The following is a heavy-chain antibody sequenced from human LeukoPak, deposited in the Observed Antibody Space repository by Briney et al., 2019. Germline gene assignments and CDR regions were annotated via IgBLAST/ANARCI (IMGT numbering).Heavy chain of an antibody. Sequence: GGSLRLSCAASGFTFSSYWMHWVRQAPGKGLVWVSRTNSDGSSTSYADSVKGRFTISRDNAKNTLYLQMNSLRAEDTAVYYCARVGTHDYWGQGTLVTVSS. V-gene: IGHV3-74*01. CDR2: TNSDGSST. CDR3: ARVGTHDY. CDR1: GFTFSSYW. J-gene: IGHJ4*02. D-gene: IGHD1-14*01.